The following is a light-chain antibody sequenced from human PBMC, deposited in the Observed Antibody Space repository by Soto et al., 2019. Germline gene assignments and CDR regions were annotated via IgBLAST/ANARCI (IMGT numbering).Light chain of an antibody. J-gene: IGKJ3*01. V-gene: IGKV4-1*01. CDR3: QQCYNTPS. CDR2: WAS. Sequence: DIVMTQSPDSLSVSLGERATINCKSSQSVLYSSNNKNCLAWYQQKPGQSPKLLIYWASTRGSGVPDRFSGSGSGTDFTLTISSLQAEDVAVYYCQQCYNTPSFGPGTKVDI. CDR1: QSVLYSSNNKNC.